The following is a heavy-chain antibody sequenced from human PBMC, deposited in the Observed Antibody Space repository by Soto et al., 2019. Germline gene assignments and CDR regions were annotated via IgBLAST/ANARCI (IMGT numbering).Heavy chain of an antibody. J-gene: IGHJ4*02. D-gene: IGHD3-10*01. CDR3: AKDSYGSGSYVDY. Sequence: EVQLVESGGGLVQPGRSLRLSCAASGFTFDDYAMHWVRQAPGKGLEWVSGISWNSGSIGYADSVKDRFTISRDNAKNSLYRQMNSLRAEDTALYYCAKDSYGSGSYVDYWGQGTLVTVSS. CDR1: GFTFDDYA. CDR2: ISWNSGSI. V-gene: IGHV3-9*01.